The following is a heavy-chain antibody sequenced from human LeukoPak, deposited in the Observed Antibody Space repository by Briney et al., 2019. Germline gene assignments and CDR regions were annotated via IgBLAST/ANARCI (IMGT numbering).Heavy chain of an antibody. Sequence: GGSLRLSCAAFGFTFSSYWMSWVRQAPGKGLEWVANIKQDGSEKYYVDSVKGRFTISRDNAKNSLYLQMNSLRAEDTAVYYCATRPRRFDYWGQGTLVTVSS. V-gene: IGHV3-7*01. CDR1: GFTFSSYW. J-gene: IGHJ4*02. CDR2: IKQDGSEK. CDR3: ATRPRRFDY.